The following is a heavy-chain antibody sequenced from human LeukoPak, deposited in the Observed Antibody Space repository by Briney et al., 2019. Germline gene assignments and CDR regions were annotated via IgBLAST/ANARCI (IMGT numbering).Heavy chain of an antibody. V-gene: IGHV3-74*01. CDR1: GFTYTDYW. CDR3: AKDLSWNTADR. D-gene: IGHD5-18*01. Sequence: PGGSLRLSCVGSGFTYTDYWMHWFRQAPGKGPVWVSRINPDGTIIDYADSVKGRFSISRDNAKNLLYLQMNGLRADDTAVYHCAKDLSWNTADRWGQGILVTVSS. J-gene: IGHJ5*02. CDR2: INPDGTII.